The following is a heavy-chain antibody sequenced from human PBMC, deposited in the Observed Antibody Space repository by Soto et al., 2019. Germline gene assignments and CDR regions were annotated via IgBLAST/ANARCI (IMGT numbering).Heavy chain of an antibody. CDR2: ITGNGLNS. CDR1: GFTFHSHA. Sequence: GGSLRLSCAASGFTFHSHAMSWVRLAPGKGLEWISSITGNGLNSYYANSVKGRFTISRDNSKNTVYLQMNGLGAEDTAVYYCTKAFIAVAVPDYWGQGTLVTVSS. V-gene: IGHV3-23*01. CDR3: TKAFIAVAVPDY. J-gene: IGHJ4*02. D-gene: IGHD6-19*01.